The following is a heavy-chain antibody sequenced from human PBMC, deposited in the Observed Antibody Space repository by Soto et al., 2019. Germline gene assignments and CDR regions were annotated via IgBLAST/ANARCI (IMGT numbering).Heavy chain of an antibody. V-gene: IGHV3-30*03. CDR2: ISYDGRNK. CDR3: ATDQRDIISWYPGISYYCGMDV. J-gene: IGHJ6*02. D-gene: IGHD6-13*01. Sequence: QVQLVESGGGVVQPGRSLRLSCAASGFTFSSYGMNWVRQAPGKGLEWVAFISYDGRNKYYADSVKGRFTISRDNSKNTLYLHMNSLSAEDMTVYYCATDQRDIISWYPGISYYCGMDVLGHGTSFTVTS. CDR1: GFTFSSYG.